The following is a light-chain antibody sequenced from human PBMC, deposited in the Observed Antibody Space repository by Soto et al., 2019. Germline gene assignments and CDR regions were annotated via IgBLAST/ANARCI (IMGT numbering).Light chain of an antibody. Sequence: QSALTQPASVSGSPGQSITISCTGTSSDVGGYNYVSWYQQHPGKAPKLMIYDVSNRPSGVSNRFSGSKSGNTASLTISGLQAEDEADYFCSSCTSSSAPSAVFGGGTQLTVL. V-gene: IGLV2-14*01. CDR1: SSDVGGYNY. CDR2: DVS. J-gene: IGLJ7*01. CDR3: SSCTSSSAPSAV.